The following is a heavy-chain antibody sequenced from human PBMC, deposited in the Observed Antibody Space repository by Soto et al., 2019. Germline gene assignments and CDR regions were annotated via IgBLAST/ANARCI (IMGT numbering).Heavy chain of an antibody. CDR1: GFTFSDYY. CDR3: ARDDYGDYVMDFDY. V-gene: IGHV3-11*01. CDR2: ISSSGSTI. D-gene: IGHD4-17*01. Sequence: GGSLRLSCAGSGFTFSDYYMSWIRQAPGKGLEWVSYISSSGSTIYYADSVKGRFTISRDNAKNSLYLQMNSLRAEDTAVYYCARDDYGDYVMDFDYWGQGTLVTVSS. J-gene: IGHJ4*02.